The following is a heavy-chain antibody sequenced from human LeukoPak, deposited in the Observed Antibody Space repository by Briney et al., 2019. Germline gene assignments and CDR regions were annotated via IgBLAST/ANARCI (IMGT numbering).Heavy chain of an antibody. J-gene: IGHJ5*02. CDR1: GGSVSSSDYY. CDR3: ASDRNYYGSGSYTA. Sequence: SETLSLTCTVSGGSVSSSDYYWGWIRQPPGKGLEWIGSIYYSGSTYYNPSLKSRVTISVDTSKNQFSLKLSSVTAADTAVYYCASDRNYYGSGSYTAWGQGTLVTVSS. V-gene: IGHV4-39*07. CDR2: IYYSGST. D-gene: IGHD3-10*01.